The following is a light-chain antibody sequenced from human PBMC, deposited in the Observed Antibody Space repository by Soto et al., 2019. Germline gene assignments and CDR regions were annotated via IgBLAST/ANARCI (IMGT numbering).Light chain of an antibody. V-gene: IGLV2-14*01. CDR2: EVT. J-gene: IGLJ1*01. CDR3: SSYTGSSTLHV. CDR1: SSDVGTYNY. Sequence: QSVLTQPASVSGSPGQSITISCTGTSSDVGTYNYVSWYQQHPGKAPKVMIYEVTYRPSGVSNRFSGSKSGNTASLTISGLQAEDEAEYYCSSYTGSSTLHVFGTGTKVTVL.